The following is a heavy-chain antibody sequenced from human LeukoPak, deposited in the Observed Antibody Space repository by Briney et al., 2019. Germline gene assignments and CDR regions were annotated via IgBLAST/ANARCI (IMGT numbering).Heavy chain of an antibody. J-gene: IGHJ6*02. CDR1: GFTFSSYS. D-gene: IGHD6-19*01. Sequence: GGSLRLSCAASGFTFSSYSMNWVRQAPGKGLEWVSSISSSSSYIYYADSVKGRFSISRDNAKNSLYLEMNSLRADDTGVYYCARDQAYSIGDGMDVWGQGTTVTVSS. CDR2: ISSSSSYI. V-gene: IGHV3-21*01. CDR3: ARDQAYSIGDGMDV.